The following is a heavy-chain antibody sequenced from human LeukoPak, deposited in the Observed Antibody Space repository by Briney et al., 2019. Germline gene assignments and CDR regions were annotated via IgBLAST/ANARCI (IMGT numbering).Heavy chain of an antibody. Sequence: GGSLRLSCVASGFIFSNSWMSWVRQAPGKGLEWVANIKHDGGEKYYVDSVKGRFTISRDNAKNSLDLQMNNLGVEDTAVYYCATSQTTSGRYGNAFDIWGQGTTVTV. J-gene: IGHJ3*02. CDR1: GFIFSNSW. CDR2: IKHDGGEK. D-gene: IGHD6-19*01. V-gene: IGHV3-7*01. CDR3: ATSQTTSGRYGNAFDI.